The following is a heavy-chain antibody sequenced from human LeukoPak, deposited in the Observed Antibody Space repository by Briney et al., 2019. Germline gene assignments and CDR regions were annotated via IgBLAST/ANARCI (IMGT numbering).Heavy chain of an antibody. V-gene: IGHV3-21*01. CDR1: GFTFSSYS. J-gene: IGHJ4*02. Sequence: GGSLRLSCAASGFTFSSYSMNWVRQAPGKGLEWVSSISSSSSYIYYADSVKGRFTVSRDNAKNTVYLQMNSLRAEDTAVYYCARPLGATSLSGSYYGWGQGTLVTVSS. CDR3: ARPLGATSLSGSYYG. CDR2: ISSSSSYI. D-gene: IGHD1-26*01.